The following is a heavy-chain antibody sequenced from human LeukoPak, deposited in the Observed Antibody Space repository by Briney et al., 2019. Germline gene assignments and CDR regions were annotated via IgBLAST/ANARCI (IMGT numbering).Heavy chain of an antibody. Sequence: SETLSLTCTVSGGSISSYYWSWVRQPPGKGLEWIGEIYRSGSTNYNPSLKSRVTISVDTSKTQFSLKLSSVTAADTAVYYCARAVAYYMDVWGKGTTVTVSS. J-gene: IGHJ6*03. D-gene: IGHD6-19*01. V-gene: IGHV4-59*12. CDR2: IYRSGST. CDR1: GGSISSYY. CDR3: ARAVAYYMDV.